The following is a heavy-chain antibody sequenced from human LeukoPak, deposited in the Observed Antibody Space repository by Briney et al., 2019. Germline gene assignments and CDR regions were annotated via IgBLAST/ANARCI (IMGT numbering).Heavy chain of an antibody. CDR2: TYYRSKWYN. J-gene: IGHJ4*02. V-gene: IGHV6-1*01. D-gene: IGHD6-6*01. CDR1: GDIVSSNSAA. Sequence: SQTLSLTCAISGDIVSSNSAAWNWVRQSPSRGLEWLGRTYYRSKWYNDYAVSVKSRITINPDTSKNQFSLQLNSVTPEDTAVYYCARLLTIRSSALGYYFDYWGQGTLVTVSS. CDR3: ARLLTIRSSALGYYFDY.